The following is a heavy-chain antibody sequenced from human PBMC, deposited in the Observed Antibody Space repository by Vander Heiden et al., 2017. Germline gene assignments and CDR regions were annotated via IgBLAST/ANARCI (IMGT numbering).Heavy chain of an antibody. D-gene: IGHD6-19*01. V-gene: IGHV1-2*02. CDR2: INPNSGGT. CDR1: GYTVTGYY. J-gene: IGHJ5*02. Sequence: QVQLVQSGAEVKKPGASVKVSCKASGYTVTGYYMHWVRQAPGQGLGWMPWINPNSGGTNYAQKFQGRVTMTRDTSISTAYMELSRLRSDDTAVYYCARAVARRVWFDPWGQGTLVTVSS. CDR3: ARAVARRVWFDP.